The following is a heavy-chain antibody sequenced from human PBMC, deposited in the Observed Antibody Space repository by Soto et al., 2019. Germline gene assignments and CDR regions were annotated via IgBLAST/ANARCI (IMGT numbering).Heavy chain of an antibody. V-gene: IGHV1-18*04. CDR1: GYTFRSYG. D-gene: IGHD1-26*01. J-gene: IGHJ5*02. CDR3: SRAISSTWAKSWLDP. Sequence: GLLLQSGGEVKKPGASVTVSCKASGYTFRSYGVSWVRQVPGQGLEWMGWISGDSGETTYAPSFRERLTLTADASATTAYMELRNLRSEDTAVYYGSRAISSTWAKSWLDPCGQGTLITVAS. CDR2: ISGDSGET.